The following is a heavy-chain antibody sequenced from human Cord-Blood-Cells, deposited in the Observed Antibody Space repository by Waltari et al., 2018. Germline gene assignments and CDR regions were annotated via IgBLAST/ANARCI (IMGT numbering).Heavy chain of an antibody. CDR3: ARGGAATRRDYYYYGMDV. CDR1: GGTFSSYA. D-gene: IGHD2-15*01. J-gene: IGHJ6*02. V-gene: IGHV1-69*01. CDR2: MSPNFGTD. Sequence: QVQLVQSGAEVKKPGSSVKVSCKASGGTFSSYAISWVRQAPGRVLEWRGVMSPNFGTDNYAQKVRGRVTITEDESTSTAYMELSSLRAEDTAVYYCARGGAATRRDYYYYGMDVWGQGTTVTVSS.